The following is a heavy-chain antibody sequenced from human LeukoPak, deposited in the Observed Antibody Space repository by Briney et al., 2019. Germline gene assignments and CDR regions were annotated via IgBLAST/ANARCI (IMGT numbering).Heavy chain of an antibody. CDR1: GFTFSSYG. D-gene: IGHD4/OR15-4a*01. V-gene: IGHV3-23*01. J-gene: IGHJ4*02. Sequence: GGSLRLSCAASGFTFSSYGMHWVRQAPGKGLEWVSAISGSGGSTYYADSVKGRFTISRDNSKNTLNPQMNSLRAEDTAVYYCAKESSGLYYFDYWGQGTLVTVSS. CDR3: AKESSGLYYFDY. CDR2: ISGSGGST.